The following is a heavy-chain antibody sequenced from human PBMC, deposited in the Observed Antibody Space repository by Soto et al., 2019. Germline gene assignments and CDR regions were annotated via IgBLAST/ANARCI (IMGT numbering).Heavy chain of an antibody. CDR3: ARGGSNDWQVAFDI. CDR1: GGSFSTYH. CDR2: INHSGNN. J-gene: IGHJ3*02. D-gene: IGHD3-9*01. V-gene: IGHV4-34*01. Sequence: ETLSLTCVVSGGSFSTYHYNWIRQSPGKGLEWIGEINHSGNNNYSPSLKSRVTMSLDTSKNQFSLKLTSVTAADTAVYYCARGGSNDWQVAFDIWGQGTMVTVSS.